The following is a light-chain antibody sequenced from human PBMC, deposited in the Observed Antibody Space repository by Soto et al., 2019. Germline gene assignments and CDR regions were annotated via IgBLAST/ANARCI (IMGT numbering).Light chain of an antibody. J-gene: IGLJ2*01. Sequence: QSALTQPPSVSGTPGQKVSISCSGSASNLGGNPVNWYQHLPGAAPKLLIYTNHQRPSGVPDRFSGSKSGTSASLAISGLRSEDEANFYCAVWDDSLNAVVFGGGTKLTVL. CDR1: ASNLGGNP. V-gene: IGLV1-44*01. CDR2: TNH. CDR3: AVWDDSLNAVV.